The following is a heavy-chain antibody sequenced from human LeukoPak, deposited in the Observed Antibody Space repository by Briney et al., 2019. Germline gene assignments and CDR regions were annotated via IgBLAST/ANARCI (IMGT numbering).Heavy chain of an antibody. Sequence: ASVNVSCKSSGYTFTRYGISWVRQAPGQGLEWMGWISAYNGNTNYAQKLQGGVTMTTDTSTSAAYMELRSLRSDDTAVYYCARPGYCSSTSCENWFDPWGQGTLVTVSS. CDR1: GYTFTRYG. V-gene: IGHV1-18*01. D-gene: IGHD2-2*03. CDR3: ARPGYCSSTSCENWFDP. J-gene: IGHJ5*02. CDR2: ISAYNGNT.